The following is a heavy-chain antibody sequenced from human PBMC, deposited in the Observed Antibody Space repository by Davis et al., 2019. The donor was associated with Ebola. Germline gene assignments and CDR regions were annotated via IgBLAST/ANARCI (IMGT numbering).Heavy chain of an antibody. J-gene: IGHJ6*02. CDR2: ISYDGSNK. D-gene: IGHD3-10*01. V-gene: IGHV3-30*03. CDR3: HMVRGVIRSFDGMDV. CDR1: GFTFSSYG. Sequence: PGRPLKTSCAASGFTFSSYGMHWVRQAPGKGLEWVAVISYDGSNKYYADSVKGRFTISRDNSKNTLYLQMNSLKTEDTAVYYCHMVRGVIRSFDGMDVWGQETTVTVSS.